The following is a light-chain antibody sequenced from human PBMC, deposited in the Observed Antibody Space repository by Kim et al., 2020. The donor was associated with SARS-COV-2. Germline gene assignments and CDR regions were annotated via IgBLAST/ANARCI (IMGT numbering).Light chain of an antibody. CDR2: GAS. CDR1: QSVSSSS. Sequence: TGERPTLSCRASQSVSSSSLAWYQQKPGQAPRLLIYGASSRATGIPDRFSGSGSGTDFTLTISRLEPEDFAVYYCQQYGSSPPYTFGQGTKLEIK. J-gene: IGKJ2*01. CDR3: QQYGSSPPYT. V-gene: IGKV3-20*01.